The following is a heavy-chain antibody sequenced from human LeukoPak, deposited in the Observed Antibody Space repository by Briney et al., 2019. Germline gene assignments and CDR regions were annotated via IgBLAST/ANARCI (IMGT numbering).Heavy chain of an antibody. V-gene: IGHV3-30*02. CDR3: ARGHYDDYE. CDR1: GFTFSSYA. Sequence: GGSLRLSCAASGFTFSSYAMHWVRQAPGKGLEWVTFIRNDGSNKYYADSVKGRFTISRDNAKNSLYLQMNSLGAEDTAVYYCARGHYDDYEWGRGTLVTVSS. D-gene: IGHD3-16*01. J-gene: IGHJ4*02. CDR2: IRNDGSNK.